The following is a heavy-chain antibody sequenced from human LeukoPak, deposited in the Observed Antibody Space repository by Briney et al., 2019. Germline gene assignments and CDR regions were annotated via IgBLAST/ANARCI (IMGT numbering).Heavy chain of an antibody. V-gene: IGHV3-23*01. CDR2: ISDTGIST. CDR1: GFTFSNYA. D-gene: IGHD6-19*01. CDR3: ARDRYSSGRLDY. J-gene: IGHJ4*02. Sequence: GGSLRISCAASGFTFSNYALTWVRQAPGKGLEWVSTISDTGISTFYADSVKGRFTISRDNSRNTLYLQMNSLRAEDTAVYYCARDRYSSGRLDYWGQGTLVTVSS.